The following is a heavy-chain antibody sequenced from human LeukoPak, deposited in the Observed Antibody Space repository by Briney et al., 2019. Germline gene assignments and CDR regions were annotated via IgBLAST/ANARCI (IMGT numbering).Heavy chain of an antibody. Sequence: GGSLRLSCAASGFTFSSYNMNWVRQAPGKGPEWVAYIGNRGFTIYYADSVKGRFTISRDNAKNSLSLQMNSLRAEDTAVYYCAKDHGYSSSWQDYWGQGTLVTVSS. CDR1: GFTFSSYN. V-gene: IGHV3-48*01. CDR2: IGNRGFTI. J-gene: IGHJ4*02. D-gene: IGHD6-13*01. CDR3: AKDHGYSSSWQDY.